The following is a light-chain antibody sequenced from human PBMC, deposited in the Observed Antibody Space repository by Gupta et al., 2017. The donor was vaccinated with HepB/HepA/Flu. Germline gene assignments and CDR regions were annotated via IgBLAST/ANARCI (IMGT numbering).Light chain of an antibody. Sequence: QSALTQPASVSGSPGQSITISCTGTSSDVGGYNYVSWYQQHPGKAPKLMIYVVSNRPSGVSNRFSGSKSGNTASRTISGLQAEDEAEYDCSSYTSSSTRVVVGGGTKLTVL. CDR2: VVS. CDR3: SSYTSSSTRVV. V-gene: IGLV2-14*01. J-gene: IGLJ2*01. CDR1: SSDVGGYNY.